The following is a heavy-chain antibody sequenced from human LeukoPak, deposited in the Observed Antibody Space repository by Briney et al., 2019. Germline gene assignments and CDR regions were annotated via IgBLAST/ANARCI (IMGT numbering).Heavy chain of an antibody. J-gene: IGHJ6*03. CDR3: ARGRAEYYYYYYYMDV. CDR1: GGSFSGYY. V-gene: IGHV4-34*01. Sequence: PSETLSLTCAVYGGSFSGYYWSWIRQPPGKGLEWIGEINHSGSTNYNPSLKSRVTISVDTSKNQFSLKLSSVTAADTAVHYCARGRAEYYYYYYYMDVWGKGTTVTVSS. CDR2: INHSGST. D-gene: IGHD2-2*01.